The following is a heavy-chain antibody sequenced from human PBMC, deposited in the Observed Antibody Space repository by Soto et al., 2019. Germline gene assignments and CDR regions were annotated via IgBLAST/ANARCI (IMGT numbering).Heavy chain of an antibody. CDR3: TSGPPMYCSSSSCYASPFDY. CDR2: INSDGSST. Sequence: EVQLVESGGGLVQPGGSLRLSCAASGFTLSSYWMHWVRQAPGKGLVWVSRINSDGSSTSYADSVKGRFTISRDNAKNTLYLQMNRLRAEDTAVYYCTSGPPMYCSSSSCYASPFDYWGEGTLITVSS. V-gene: IGHV3-74*01. J-gene: IGHJ4*02. CDR1: GFTLSSYW. D-gene: IGHD2-2*01.